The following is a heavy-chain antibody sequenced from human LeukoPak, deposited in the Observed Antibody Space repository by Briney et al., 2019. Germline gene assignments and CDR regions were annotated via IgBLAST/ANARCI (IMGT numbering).Heavy chain of an antibody. V-gene: IGHV4-59*12. CDR3: ARLRGNPKLRFLEWLLPRNMRFDY. D-gene: IGHD3-3*01. CDR1: GGSISTYY. J-gene: IGHJ4*02. Sequence: SSETLSLTCTVSGGSISTYYWSWIRQPPGKGLEWIGYVYYSGSTNYNPSLKSRVTISVDTSKNQLSLKLSSVTAADTAVYYCARLRGNPKLRFLEWLLPRNMRFDYWGQGTLVTVSS. CDR2: VYYSGST.